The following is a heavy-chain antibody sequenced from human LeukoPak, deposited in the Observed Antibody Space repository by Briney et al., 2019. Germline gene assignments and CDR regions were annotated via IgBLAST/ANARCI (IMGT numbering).Heavy chain of an antibody. CDR1: GFTVSSYY. D-gene: IGHD3-3*01. Sequence: GGSLRLSCVASGFTVSSYYVSWVRQAPGKGLEWVSAISGSGGSTYYADSVKGRFTISRDNSKNTLYLQMNSLRAEDTAVYYCAKGKTIFGIDYWGQGTLVTVSS. CDR2: ISGSGGST. CDR3: AKGKTIFGIDY. V-gene: IGHV3-23*01. J-gene: IGHJ4*02.